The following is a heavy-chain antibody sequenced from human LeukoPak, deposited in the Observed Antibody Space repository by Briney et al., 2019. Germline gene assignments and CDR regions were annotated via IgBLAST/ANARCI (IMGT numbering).Heavy chain of an antibody. V-gene: IGHV1-2*02. CDR1: GYTFTGYY. CDR2: INPNSGGT. Sequence: ASGKVSCKASGYTFTGYYMHWVRQAPGQGLEWMGWINPNSGGTNYAQKLQGRVTMTRDTSISTAYMELSRLRSDDTAVYYCARDLYYDFWSAASSGYFDYWGQGTLVTVSS. J-gene: IGHJ4*02. D-gene: IGHD3-3*01. CDR3: ARDLYYDFWSAASSGYFDY.